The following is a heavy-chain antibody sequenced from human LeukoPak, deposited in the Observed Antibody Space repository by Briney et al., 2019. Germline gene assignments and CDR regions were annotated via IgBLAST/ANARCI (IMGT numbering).Heavy chain of an antibody. Sequence: PSETLPLTCAVYGGSFSGYYWSWIRQPPGKGLEWIGEINHSGSTNYNPSLKSRVTISVDTSKNQYSLRLSSVTAADTAVYYCARGRYVTTRGGAAAGFLDYWGQGTLVTVST. D-gene: IGHD6-13*01. CDR3: ARGRYVTTRGGAAAGFLDY. CDR2: INHSGST. CDR1: GGSFSGYY. J-gene: IGHJ4*02. V-gene: IGHV4-34*01.